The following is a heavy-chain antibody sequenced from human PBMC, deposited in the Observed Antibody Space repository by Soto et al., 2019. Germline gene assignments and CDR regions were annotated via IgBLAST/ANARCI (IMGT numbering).Heavy chain of an antibody. J-gene: IGHJ4*02. V-gene: IGHV3-74*01. CDR2: IRNDGSST. Sequence: EVQFVESGGDLVQPGGSLRLSCAASGFTFSSYWMHWVRQAPGKGLMWVSRIRNDGSSTDYADSVKGRFTISRDNAKNRLYLQMNSLRAEDTAVYYCARESTVVTFYDYWGQGTLVTVSS. D-gene: IGHD4-17*01. CDR3: ARESTVVTFYDY. CDR1: GFTFSSYW.